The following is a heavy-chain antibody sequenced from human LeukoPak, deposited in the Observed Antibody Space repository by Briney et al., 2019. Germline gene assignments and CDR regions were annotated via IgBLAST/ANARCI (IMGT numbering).Heavy chain of an antibody. CDR2: IIPIFGTV. CDR3: ARNPVRRVVGYSAYYYYMDV. CDR1: GGTFSSYA. V-gene: IGHV1-69*06. J-gene: IGHJ6*03. Sequence: PQASVKVSCKASGGTFSSYAISWVRQAPGQGLEWMGGIIPIFGTVNYAQKFQGRVTITADKSTSTAYMELSSLRSEDTAVYYCARNPVRRVVGYSAYYYYMDVWGKGTTVTVSS. D-gene: IGHD1-26*01.